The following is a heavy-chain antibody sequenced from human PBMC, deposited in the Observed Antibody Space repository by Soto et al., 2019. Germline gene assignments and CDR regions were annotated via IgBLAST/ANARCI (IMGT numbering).Heavy chain of an antibody. J-gene: IGHJ4*02. Sequence: GSLRLSCAASGFTFSNYAMSWVRQAPWKGLEWVSVMSGSVGTTYYADSVKGRFTISRDNSKNTLHLQMNSLRAEDTAVYYCAKDLESGFSYGPFDYWGQGTLVTVSS. D-gene: IGHD5-18*01. CDR3: AKDLESGFSYGPFDY. CDR2: MSGSVGTT. V-gene: IGHV3-23*01. CDR1: GFTFSNYA.